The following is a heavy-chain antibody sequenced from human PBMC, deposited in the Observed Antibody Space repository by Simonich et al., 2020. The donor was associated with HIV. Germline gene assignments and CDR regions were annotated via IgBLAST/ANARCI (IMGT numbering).Heavy chain of an antibody. CDR1: GFSLSTSGVG. CDR3: AHSPGGGSGSYYNYFDY. D-gene: IGHD3-10*01. V-gene: IGHV2-5*02. Sequence: QITLKESGPTLVKPTQTLTLTCTFSGFSLSTSGVGVGWIRQPPGKALEWLALIYWDDDKRYRPSLKSRLTITKDTSKNQVVLTMTNMDPVDTATYYCAHSPGGGSGSYYNYFDYWGQGTLVTVSS. J-gene: IGHJ4*02. CDR2: IYWDDDK.